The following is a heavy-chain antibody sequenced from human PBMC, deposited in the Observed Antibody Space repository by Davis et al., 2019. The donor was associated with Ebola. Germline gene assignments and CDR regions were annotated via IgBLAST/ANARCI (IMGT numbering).Heavy chain of an antibody. J-gene: IGHJ3*02. CDR3: AHRLGYDTMVQGVSQSGNNAFDI. CDR1: GFSLSTSGVG. D-gene: IGHD3-10*01. V-gene: IGHV2-5*02. CDR2: IYWDDDK. Sequence: SGPTLVNPTQTLTLTCTFSGFSLSTSGVGVGWIRQPPGKALEWLALIYWDDDKRYSPSLKSRLTITKDTSKNQVVLTMTNMDPVDTATYYCAHRLGYDTMVQGVSQSGNNAFDIWGQGTMVTVSS.